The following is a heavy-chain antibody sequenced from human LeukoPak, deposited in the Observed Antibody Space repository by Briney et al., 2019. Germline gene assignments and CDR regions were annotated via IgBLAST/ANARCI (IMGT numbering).Heavy chain of an antibody. J-gene: IGHJ4*02. Sequence: GGSLRLSCAASGFTFSSYAMSWVRQAPGKGLEWVSAISGSGGSTYYADSVKGRFTISRDNSKNTLYLQMSSLRAEDTAVYYCARDILNYCDSSGYHYSWAFDYWGQGTLVTVSS. CDR3: ARDILNYCDSSGYHYSWAFDY. CDR2: ISGSGGST. CDR1: GFTFSSYA. V-gene: IGHV3-23*01. D-gene: IGHD3-22*01.